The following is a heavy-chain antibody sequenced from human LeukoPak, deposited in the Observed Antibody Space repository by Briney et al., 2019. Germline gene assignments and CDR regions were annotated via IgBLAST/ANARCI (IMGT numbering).Heavy chain of an antibody. CDR3: ARDGGLVKRVANNWFDP. CDR2: IKPTDGST. D-gene: IGHD3-16*01. V-gene: IGHV1-46*01. CDR1: GYTFTSNY. Sequence: ASVKVSCKASGYTFTSNYIHWVRQAPGQGPEWVGIIKPTDGSTSYHQKLQGRVTMTRDTSTGTVYMELSSLRSEDTAVYYCARDGGLVKRVANNWFDPWGQGTLVTVSS. J-gene: IGHJ5*02.